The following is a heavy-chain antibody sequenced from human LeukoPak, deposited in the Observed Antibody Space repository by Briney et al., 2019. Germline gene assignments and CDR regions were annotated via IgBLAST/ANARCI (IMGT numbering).Heavy chain of an antibody. CDR2: ISYDGSNK. V-gene: IGHV3-30-3*01. Sequence: GRSLRLSCAASGFTFSSYAMHWVRQAPGKGLEWVAVISYDGSNKYYADSVKGRFTISRDNSKNTLYLQMNSLRAEDTAVYYCARDRRGMRNYYFYGKDVWGQGNKVTVSS. CDR3: ARDRRGMRNYYFYGKDV. CDR1: GFTFSSYA. D-gene: IGHD3/OR15-3a*01. J-gene: IGHJ6*02.